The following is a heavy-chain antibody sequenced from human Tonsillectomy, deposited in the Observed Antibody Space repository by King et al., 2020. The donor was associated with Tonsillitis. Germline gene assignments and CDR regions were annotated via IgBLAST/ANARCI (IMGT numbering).Heavy chain of an antibody. J-gene: IGHJ6*02. D-gene: IGHD4-17*01. V-gene: IGHV4-59*08. CDR3: ARYHLMDGDYSFYGMDV. Sequence: QLQESGPGLVKPSETLSLTCTVSGGSISSYYWSWIRQPPGKGLEWIGDIYYSGSTNYNPSLKSRVTISVDTSKNQFSLKLSSGTAADTAVYYCARYHLMDGDYSFYGMDVWGQGTTVTVSS. CDR1: GGSISSYY. CDR2: IYYSGST.